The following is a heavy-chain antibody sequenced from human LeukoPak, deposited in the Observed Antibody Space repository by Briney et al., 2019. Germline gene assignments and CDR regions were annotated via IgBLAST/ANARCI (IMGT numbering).Heavy chain of an antibody. CDR1: GGSLSDYY. CDR3: ARGRIGGPKAPFDY. D-gene: IGHD3-16*01. CDR2: IYESGTT. V-gene: IGHV4-59*01. Sequence: SETLSLTCTVSGGSLSDYYWSWIRQPPGKGLEWIGHIYESGTTTYNPSPKSRVTMSVDTSKNQFSLTLSSVTAADTAVYYCARGRIGGPKAPFDYWGQGTLVTVSS. J-gene: IGHJ4*02.